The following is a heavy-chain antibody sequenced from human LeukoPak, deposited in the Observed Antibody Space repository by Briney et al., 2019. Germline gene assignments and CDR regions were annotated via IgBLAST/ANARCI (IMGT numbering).Heavy chain of an antibody. CDR1: GYTLTELS. D-gene: IGHD3-22*01. CDR3: ARDYDSGLAHWFDP. Sequence: ASVKVSCKVSGYTLTELSMHWVRQAPGKGLEWMGGFDPEDGETIYAQKFQGRITMTEDTSTDTAYMELSSLRSEDTAVYYCARDYDSGLAHWFDPWGQGTLVTVSS. J-gene: IGHJ5*02. V-gene: IGHV1-24*01. CDR2: FDPEDGET.